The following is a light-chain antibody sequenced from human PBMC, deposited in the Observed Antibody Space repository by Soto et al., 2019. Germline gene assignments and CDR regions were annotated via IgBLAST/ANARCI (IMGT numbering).Light chain of an antibody. CDR1: QSLLHSNGYTY. CDR3: MQALQTPIT. V-gene: IGKV2-28*01. Sequence: DIVMTQSPLSLSVTPGEPASISCRSSQSLLHSNGYTYLDWYLQKPGQSPQLXIYLVSNRASGVPDRFSGSGSGTDFTLKISRVEAEDVGVYYCMQALQTPITFGQGTRLEIK. J-gene: IGKJ5*01. CDR2: LVS.